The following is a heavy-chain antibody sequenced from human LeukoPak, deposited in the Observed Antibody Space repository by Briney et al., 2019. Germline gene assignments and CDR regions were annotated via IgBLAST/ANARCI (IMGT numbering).Heavy chain of an antibody. CDR2: INPDGNKK. V-gene: IGHV3-7*01. CDR1: GFTFSSRW. Sequence: PGGSLRLSCVASGFTFSSRWMDWVRQAPGKGLEWVASINPDGNKKYSADSVKGRFTISRDNAENSLYLQMNSLRVEDTAFYYCARDLAYSRLDYWGQGMLVTVSS. CDR3: ARDLAYSRLDY. J-gene: IGHJ4*02. D-gene: IGHD5-18*01.